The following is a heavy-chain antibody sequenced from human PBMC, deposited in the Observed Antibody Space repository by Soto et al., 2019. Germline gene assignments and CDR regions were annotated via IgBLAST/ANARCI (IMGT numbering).Heavy chain of an antibody. J-gene: IGHJ5*02. D-gene: IGHD6-13*01. CDR2: ISAYNGNT. CDR1: GYTFTSYG. Sequence: ASVKVSCKASGYTFTSYGISWVRQAPGQGLEWMGWISAYNGNTNYAQKLQGRVTMTTDTSTSTAYMELSSLRSEDTAVYYCARAAAAGTSAWFDPWGQGTLVTVSS. CDR3: ARAAAAGTSAWFDP. V-gene: IGHV1-18*01.